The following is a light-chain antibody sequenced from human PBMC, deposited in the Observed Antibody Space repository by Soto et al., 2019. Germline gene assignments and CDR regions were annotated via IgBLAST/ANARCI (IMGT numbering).Light chain of an antibody. Sequence: EIVMTQSPDTLSVSPGDTATLSCRSSQNIHINLAWYQQKPGQAPTLLIYGVTARAPGVPARFSGSGYGTDFPLTIRSEQSGDLGVFYCQQYEGWPRSFGLGTKVEIQ. V-gene: IGKV3-15*01. CDR2: GVT. J-gene: IGKJ2*03. CDR1: QNIHIN. CDR3: QQYEGWPRS.